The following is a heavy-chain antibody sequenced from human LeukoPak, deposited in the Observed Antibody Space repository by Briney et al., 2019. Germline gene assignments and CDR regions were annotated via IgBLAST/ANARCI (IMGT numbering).Heavy chain of an antibody. Sequence: SETLSLTCTVSGGSVSSGSYYWSWIRQPPGKGLEWIGYIYYSGSTNYNPSLKSRVTISVDTSKNQFSLKLSSVTAADTAVYYCARAAPLLLWFGELFTHNTHNWFDPWGQGTLVTVSS. D-gene: IGHD3-10*01. J-gene: IGHJ5*02. CDR2: IYYSGST. CDR1: GGSVSSGSYY. CDR3: ARAAPLLLWFGELFTHNTHNWFDP. V-gene: IGHV4-61*01.